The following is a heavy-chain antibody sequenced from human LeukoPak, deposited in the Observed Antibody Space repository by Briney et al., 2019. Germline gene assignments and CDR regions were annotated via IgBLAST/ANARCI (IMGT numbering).Heavy chain of an antibody. CDR2: ITGSGGST. Sequence: GGTLRLSCAASGFTFSNYSLSWVRQAPGKGLEWVSGITGSGGSTYYADSVKGRFTISRDNSKNTLYLQMNSLRAEDTAIYYCARDERLLSFLKWGQGTLVTVSP. D-gene: IGHD3-3*01. CDR3: ARDERLLSFLK. V-gene: IGHV3-23*01. CDR1: GFTFSNYS. J-gene: IGHJ4*02.